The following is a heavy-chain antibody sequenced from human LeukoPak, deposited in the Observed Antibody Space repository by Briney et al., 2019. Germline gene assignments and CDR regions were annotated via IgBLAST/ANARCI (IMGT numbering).Heavy chain of an antibody. CDR3: ARDAGYDRFDY. J-gene: IGHJ4*02. V-gene: IGHV3-7*05. Sequence: GGSLRLSCADSGFTFSRSWMTWVRQAPGKGLEWVAIINEDGSAQNYVDSVKGRFTISRDNAKSTLYLEMNSLRAEDTAVYYCARDAGYDRFDYWGQGTLVTVSS. D-gene: IGHD3-22*01. CDR1: GFTFSRSW. CDR2: INEDGSAQ.